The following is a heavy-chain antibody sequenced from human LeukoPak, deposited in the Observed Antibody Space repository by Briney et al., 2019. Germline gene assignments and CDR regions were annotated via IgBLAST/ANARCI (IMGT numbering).Heavy chain of an antibody. CDR3: TTWVGAHFDF. J-gene: IGHJ4*02. CDR1: GGSISSYY. V-gene: IGHV3-23*01. Sequence: PSETLSLTCTVSGGSISSYYWSWVRQAPGKGLEWVSTIDGPTYRTHYADSVMGRFTISRDNSKNTLYLQMNSLRVEDTAVYFCTTWVGAHFDFWGQGTLVTVSS. D-gene: IGHD1-26*01. CDR2: IDGPTYRT.